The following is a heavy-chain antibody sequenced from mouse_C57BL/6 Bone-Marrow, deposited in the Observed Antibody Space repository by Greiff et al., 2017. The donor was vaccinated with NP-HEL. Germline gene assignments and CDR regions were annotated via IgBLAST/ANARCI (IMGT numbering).Heavy chain of an antibody. CDR1: GYTFTSYT. D-gene: IGHD2-3*01. CDR3: APYDGYYPFAY. V-gene: IGHV1-4*01. CDR2: INPSSGYT. Sequence: QVHVKQSGAELARPGASVEMSCKASGYTFTSYTMHWVKQRPGQGLEWIGYINPSSGYTKYNQKFKDKATLTADKSSSTAYMQLSSLTSEDSAVYYCAPYDGYYPFAYWGQGTLVTVSA. J-gene: IGHJ3*01.